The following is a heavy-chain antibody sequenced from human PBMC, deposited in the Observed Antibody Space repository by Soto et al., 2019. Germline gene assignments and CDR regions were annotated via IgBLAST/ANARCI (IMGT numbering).Heavy chain of an antibody. CDR2: INAGNGNT. D-gene: IGHD3-16*02. Sequence: QVQLVQSGAEVKKPGASVKVSCKASGYTFTSYAMHWVRQAPGQRLEWMGWINAGNGNTKYSQKFQGRVTITRDTSASTAYMELSSLRSEDTAVCYCARDRRYDYVWGSYRRHYYYGMDVWGQGTTVTVSS. J-gene: IGHJ6*02. CDR1: GYTFTSYA. CDR3: ARDRRYDYVWGSYRRHYYYGMDV. V-gene: IGHV1-3*01.